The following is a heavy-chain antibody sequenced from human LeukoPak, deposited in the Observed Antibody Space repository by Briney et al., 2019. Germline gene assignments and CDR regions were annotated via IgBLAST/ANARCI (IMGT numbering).Heavy chain of an antibody. CDR2: ISTGTYI. D-gene: IGHD4-17*01. CDR3: TNPPTVTQTRFDP. CDR1: GFTFSSYE. V-gene: IGHV3-48*03. J-gene: IGHJ5*02. Sequence: PGGSLRLSCAASGFTFSSYEMNWVRQAPGKGLEWISHISTGTYIAYTDSVRGRFTISRDNAKNSLYLQMNSLRAEDTAIYYCTNPPTVTQTRFDPWGQGTLVTVSS.